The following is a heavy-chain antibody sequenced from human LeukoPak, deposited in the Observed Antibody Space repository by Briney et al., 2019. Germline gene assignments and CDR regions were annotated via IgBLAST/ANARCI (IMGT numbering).Heavy chain of an antibody. D-gene: IGHD3-10*01. J-gene: IGHJ4*02. CDR3: ARDTRGYFDY. CDR2: IWYDGSNK. V-gene: IGHV3-33*01. CDR1: GFTFRSPW. Sequence: GGSLRLSCVESGFTFRSPWMAWLRQAPGKGLEWVAVIWYDGSNKYYADSVKGRFTISRGNSKNTLYLQMNSLRAEDTAVYYCARDTRGYFDYWGQGTLVTVSS.